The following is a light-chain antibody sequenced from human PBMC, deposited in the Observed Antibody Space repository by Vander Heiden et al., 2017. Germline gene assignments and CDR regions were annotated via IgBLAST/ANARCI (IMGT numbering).Light chain of an antibody. Sequence: SALTQPASVPGSPGQSITISCTGTSSDIGGYNYVSWFQQHPGKAPKLMIYNVSERPSGVSNRFSGSKSGNTASLTISGLQAEDEADYYCSSYTSSRTYVFGSGTKVTVL. CDR2: NVS. CDR1: SSDIGGYNY. J-gene: IGLJ1*01. CDR3: SSYTSSRTYV. V-gene: IGLV2-14*01.